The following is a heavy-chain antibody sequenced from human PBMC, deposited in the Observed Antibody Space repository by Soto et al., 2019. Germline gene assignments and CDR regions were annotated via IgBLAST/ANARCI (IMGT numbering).Heavy chain of an antibody. D-gene: IGHD6-13*01. CDR2: IWYDGSNK. CDR3: ARDGYHDAFDI. J-gene: IGHJ3*02. Sequence: QVQLVESGGGVVQPGRSLRLSCAASGFTFSSYGMHWVRQAPGKGLEWVAVIWYDGSNKYYADSVKGRFTISRDNSKNTLYLQMNSLRAEDTAVYYSARDGYHDAFDIWGQGTMVTVSS. V-gene: IGHV3-33*01. CDR1: GFTFSSYG.